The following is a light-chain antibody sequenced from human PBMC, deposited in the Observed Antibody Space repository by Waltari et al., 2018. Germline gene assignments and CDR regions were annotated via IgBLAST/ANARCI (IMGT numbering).Light chain of an antibody. V-gene: IGLV1-47*01. Sequence: QSVLTQPPSASGTPGQRVTISCSGSSSNIGSNYVYWYQQLPGTAPKLLIHRNTPRPAGVPDRFSGSKSGTSASLAISGLRSEDEADYYCAAWDDSLSGPVFGGGTKLTVL. CDR2: RNT. J-gene: IGLJ3*02. CDR1: SSNIGSNY. CDR3: AAWDDSLSGPV.